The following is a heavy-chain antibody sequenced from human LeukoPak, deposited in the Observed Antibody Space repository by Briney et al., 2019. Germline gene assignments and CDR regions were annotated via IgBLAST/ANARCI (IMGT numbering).Heavy chain of an antibody. CDR1: GFTFSSYW. CDR3: ARHIDWKFDY. CDR2: IKQDGSEK. J-gene: IGHJ4*02. V-gene: IGHV3-7*01. D-gene: IGHD1-1*01. Sequence: PGGSLRLSCAASGFTFSSYWMTWVRQAPGEGLEWVANIKQDGSEKYYVDSVKGRFTVSKDNAKNSLHLQMNSLRAEDTAVYYCARHIDWKFDYWGQGTLVTVSS.